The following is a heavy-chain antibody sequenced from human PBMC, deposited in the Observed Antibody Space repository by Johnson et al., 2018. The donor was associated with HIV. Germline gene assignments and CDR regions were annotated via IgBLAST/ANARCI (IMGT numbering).Heavy chain of an antibody. CDR2: IGTAGDT. Sequence: VQLVESGGGLVQPGGSLRLSCAASGFTFSSYDMHWVRQATGKGLEWVSAIGTAGDTYYPGSVKGRFTISRDNSKNTLYLQMNSLRAEDTAVYYCASLPIAARPPTDAFDIWGQGTMVTVSS. J-gene: IGHJ3*02. D-gene: IGHD6-6*01. V-gene: IGHV3-13*01. CDR1: GFTFSSYD. CDR3: ASLPIAARPPTDAFDI.